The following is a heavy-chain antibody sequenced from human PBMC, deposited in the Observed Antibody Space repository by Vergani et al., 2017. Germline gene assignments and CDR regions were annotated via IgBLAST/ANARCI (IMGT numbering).Heavy chain of an antibody. CDR3: ARQHYDYVWGSYRPTVAFDI. CDR1: GGSFSGYY. D-gene: IGHD3-16*02. J-gene: IGHJ3*02. Sequence: QVQLQQWGAGLLKPSETLSLTCAVYGGSFSGYYWSWIRQPPGKGLEWIGEINHSGSTNYNPSLKSRVNISVEPSKNQFSLKLSSVTAADTAAYYCARQHYDYVWGSYRPTVAFDIWGQGTMVTVSS. V-gene: IGHV4-34*01. CDR2: INHSGST.